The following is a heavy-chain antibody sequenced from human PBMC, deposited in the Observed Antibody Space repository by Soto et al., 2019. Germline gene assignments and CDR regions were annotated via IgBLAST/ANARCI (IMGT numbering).Heavy chain of an antibody. V-gene: IGHV3-9*01. CDR3: AKVGWFDP. CDR2: ISWNSGSI. J-gene: IGHJ5*02. Sequence: GGSLRLSCAASGFTFDDYAMHWVRRAPGKGLEWVSGISWNSGSIGYADSVKGRFTISRDNAKNSLYLQMNSLRAEDTALYYCAKVGWFDPWGQGTLVTVSS. CDR1: GFTFDDYA.